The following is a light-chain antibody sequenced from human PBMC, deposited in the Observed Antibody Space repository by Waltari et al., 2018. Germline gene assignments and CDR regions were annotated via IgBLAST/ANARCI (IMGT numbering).Light chain of an antibody. CDR1: QSISSW. CDR2: KAS. Sequence: DIQMTQSPSTLSASVGDRVTITCRASQSISSWLAWYQQKPGKAPKVLIYKASSLASGVPSRVSGSGAGTEFTLTISSLQPDDFATYYCQQYNTYWTFGQGTKVEIK. J-gene: IGKJ1*01. CDR3: QQYNTYWT. V-gene: IGKV1-5*03.